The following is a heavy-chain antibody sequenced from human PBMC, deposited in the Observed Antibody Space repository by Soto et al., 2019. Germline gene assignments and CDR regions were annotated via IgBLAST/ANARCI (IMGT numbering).Heavy chain of an antibody. D-gene: IGHD5-18*01. Sequence: SENLPVTYTVSGGSISSSSYYWGWIRQPPGKGLEWIGSIYRSGSTYYNPSLKSRVTISVDTYKKQFSLKLSPVTAADTAVYYCARHEDKAMSTVADWGKGTRVTVS. CDR1: GGSISSSSYY. V-gene: IGHV4-39*01. J-gene: IGHJ4*02. CDR2: IYRSGST. CDR3: ARHEDKAMSTVAD.